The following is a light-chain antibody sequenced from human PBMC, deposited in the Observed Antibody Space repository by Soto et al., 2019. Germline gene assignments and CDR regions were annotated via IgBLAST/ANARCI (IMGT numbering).Light chain of an antibody. J-gene: IGLJ3*02. V-gene: IGLV2-8*02. CDR1: SSDVGAYKY. Sequence: QSALTQPPSASRAPGQSVTICCTRTSSDVGAYKYVSWYQQYPGKAPKLMIYEVSKRPSGVPDRFSGSKSGNTASLTVSGLQAEDEADYYCTSYAGSNIWVFGGGTKVTVL. CDR2: EVS. CDR3: TSYAGSNIWV.